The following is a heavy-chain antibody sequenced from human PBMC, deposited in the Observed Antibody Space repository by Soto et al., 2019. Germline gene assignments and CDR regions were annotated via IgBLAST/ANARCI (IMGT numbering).Heavy chain of an antibody. CDR1: GFTFSSYS. CDR2: ISSSSSYI. V-gene: IGHV3-21*01. CDR3: ARGHSSSHLLGVDYYYMDV. D-gene: IGHD6-6*01. Sequence: PGGSLRLSCAASGFTFSSYSMNWVRQAPGKGLEWVSSISSSSSYIYYADSVKGRFTISRDNAKNSLYLQMNSLRAEDTAVYYCARGHSSSHLLGVDYYYMDVWGKGTTVTVSS. J-gene: IGHJ6*03.